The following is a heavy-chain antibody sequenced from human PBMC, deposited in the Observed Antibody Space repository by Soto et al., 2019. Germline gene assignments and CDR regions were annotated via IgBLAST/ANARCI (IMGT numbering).Heavy chain of an antibody. V-gene: IGHV1-69*01. D-gene: IGHD2-2*01. J-gene: IGHJ6*02. Sequence: QVQLVQSGAEVKKPGSSVKVSCKASGGTFSSYAISWVRQAPGQGLEWMGGIIPISGTANYAQKFQGRVTITADESTSTAYMELSSLRSEDTAVYYCASSQGSSTSLEIYYYYYYAMDVWGQGTTVTVSS. CDR2: IIPISGTA. CDR1: GGTFSSYA. CDR3: ASSQGSSTSLEIYYYYYYAMDV.